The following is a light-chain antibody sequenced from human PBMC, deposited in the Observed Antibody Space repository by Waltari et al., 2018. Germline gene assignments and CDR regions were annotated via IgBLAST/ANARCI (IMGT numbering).Light chain of an antibody. J-gene: IGKJ4*01. CDR2: AAS. CDR1: QSIRSY. V-gene: IGKV1-39*01. Sequence: DIQMTQPPSSLSASVGDRATITCRASQSIRSYLNWYQQKPGKAPKLLIYAASSLQSGVPSRFSGSGSGTDFTLTISSLQPEDFATYYCQQSYSTPLTFGGGTKVEIK. CDR3: QQSYSTPLT.